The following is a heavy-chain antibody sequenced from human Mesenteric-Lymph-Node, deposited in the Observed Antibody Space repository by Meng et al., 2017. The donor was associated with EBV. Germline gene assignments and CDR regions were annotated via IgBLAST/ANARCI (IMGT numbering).Heavy chain of an antibody. CDR2: ISYSGNS. CDR3: GRDTQGGLDS. J-gene: IGHJ5*01. D-gene: IGHD2-15*01. CDR1: GGSISSGIDF. Sequence: QVHLQESGPGLVKPSQTLSLTCSISGGSISSGIDFWTWIRQPPGRGLEWIGYISYSGNSYYDQYLKGRVIISNDSSTNKFYLHLKSVTAADTAVYYCGRDTQGGLDSWGQGILVTVSS. V-gene: IGHV4-30-4*01.